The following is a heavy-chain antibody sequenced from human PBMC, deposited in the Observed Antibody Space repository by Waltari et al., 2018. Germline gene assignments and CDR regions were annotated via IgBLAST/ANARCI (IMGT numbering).Heavy chain of an antibody. CDR3: ATTSGVSFDY. J-gene: IGHJ4*02. V-gene: IGHV1-69-2*01. CDR1: GYNFTDYY. CDR2: VDPEDGEA. Sequence: EVQLVQSGAEVKKPGATVKISCKVSGYNFTDYYMHWVQQAPGKGLEWMGLVDPEDGEATYAAKFQGRVTITAYTSTYTAYMELSSLRSEDTAVYYCATTSGVSFDYWGQGTLVTVSS. D-gene: IGHD3-10*01.